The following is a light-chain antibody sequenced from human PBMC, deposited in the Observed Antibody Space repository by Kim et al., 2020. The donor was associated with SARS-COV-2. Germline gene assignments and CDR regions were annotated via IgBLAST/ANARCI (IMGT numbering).Light chain of an antibody. Sequence: PASSYSRSSQSLEYSEGNNYLNWLHRRPCKTPRHLIYKVSHRDSEVPDRFSGSGSGTDFTLEISRLEAEDVGVYCCMQGTHWPFTFGPGTKVDIK. V-gene: IGKV2-30*01. CDR3: MQGTHWPFT. J-gene: IGKJ3*01. CDR2: KVS. CDR1: QSLEYSEGNNY.